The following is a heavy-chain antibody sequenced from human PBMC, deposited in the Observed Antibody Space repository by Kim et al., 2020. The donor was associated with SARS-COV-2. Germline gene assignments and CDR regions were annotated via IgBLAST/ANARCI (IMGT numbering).Heavy chain of an antibody. J-gene: IGHJ4*02. D-gene: IGHD1-26*01. CDR2: IYWDDDK. V-gene: IGHV2-5*02. Sequence: SGPTLVNPTQTLTLTCTFSGFSLSTSGVGVGWIRQPPGKALEWLALIYWDDDKRYSPSLKSRLTITKDTSKNQVVLTMTNMDPVDTATYYCAHRRPSGSYRYYYFDYWGQGTLVTVSS. CDR1: GFSLSTSGVG. CDR3: AHRRPSGSYRYYYFDY.